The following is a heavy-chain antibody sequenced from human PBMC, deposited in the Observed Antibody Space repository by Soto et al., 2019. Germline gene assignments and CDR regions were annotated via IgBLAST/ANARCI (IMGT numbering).Heavy chain of an antibody. CDR1: GFPFSSYF. D-gene: IGHD2-2*01. V-gene: IGHV3-21*01. CDR2: ISSSSSCI. J-gene: IGHJ4*02. CDR3: ARGFCSSTTCRPLY. Sequence: VGSLRLSCAASGFPFSSYFMNWVRQAPGKGLEWVSSISSSSSCIYYADSVKGRFTISRDNAKNSLYLQMNSLRGEDTAVYYCARGFCSSTTCRPLYWGQGTLVTVSS.